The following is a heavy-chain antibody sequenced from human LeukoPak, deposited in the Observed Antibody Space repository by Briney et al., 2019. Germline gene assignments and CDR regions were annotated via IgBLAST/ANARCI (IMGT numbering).Heavy chain of an antibody. D-gene: IGHD3-10*01. V-gene: IGHV4-39*07. CDR3: ARLRRITMVRGVSNYFDY. Sequence: SETLSLTCTVSGGSISSSSYYWGWIRQPPGKGLEWIGSIYYSGSTYYNPSLKSRVTISVDTSKNQLSLNLSSVTAADTAVYYCARLRRITMVRGVSNYFDYWGQGTLVTVSS. J-gene: IGHJ4*02. CDR2: IYYSGST. CDR1: GGSISSSSYY.